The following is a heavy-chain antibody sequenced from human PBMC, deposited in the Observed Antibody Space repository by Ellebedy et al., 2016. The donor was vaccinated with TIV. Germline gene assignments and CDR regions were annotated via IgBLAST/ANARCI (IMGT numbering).Heavy chain of an antibody. CDR2: ISHEGSNK. CDR1: GFTFNSYG. Sequence: GGSLRLSCAASGFTFNSYGLQWVCQVPGKGLERVAIISHEGSNKYYGDSVKGRFTIYRDNSKNTLYLQMNRLRVDDKAMYFCAKDSETYSLLSSWYNDYWGQGTLVTVSS. CDR3: AKDSETYSLLSSWYNDY. V-gene: IGHV3-30*18. J-gene: IGHJ4*02. D-gene: IGHD6-13*01.